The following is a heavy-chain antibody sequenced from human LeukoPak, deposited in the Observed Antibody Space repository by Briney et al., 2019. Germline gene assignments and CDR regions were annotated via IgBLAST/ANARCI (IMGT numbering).Heavy chain of an antibody. CDR2: IRFDGSNK. D-gene: IGHD1-26*01. Sequence: GGSLRLSCAASGFTLNTYGMHWVRQAPGKGLEWVAFIRFDGSNKYYADSVKGRFTISRDNSKNTLYLQMSRLRAEDTAVYYCAKGDSGSYFYIGIDYWGQGTPVTVSS. CDR3: AKGDSGSYFYIGIDY. CDR1: GFTLNTYG. J-gene: IGHJ4*02. V-gene: IGHV3-30*02.